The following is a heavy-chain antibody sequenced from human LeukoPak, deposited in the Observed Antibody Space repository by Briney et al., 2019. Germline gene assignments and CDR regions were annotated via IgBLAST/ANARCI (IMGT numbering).Heavy chain of an antibody. CDR1: GFTFSSYA. D-gene: IGHD3-3*01. V-gene: IGHV3-30-3*01. CDR2: ISYDGSNK. J-gene: IGHJ6*02. Sequence: GRSLRLSCAASGFTFSSYAMHWVRQAPGKGLEWVAVISYDGSNKYYADSVKGRFTISRDNSKNTLYLQMNSLRAEDTAVYYCARDRVHYDFWSGIKYGMDVWGQGTTVTVSS. CDR3: ARDRVHYDFWSGIKYGMDV.